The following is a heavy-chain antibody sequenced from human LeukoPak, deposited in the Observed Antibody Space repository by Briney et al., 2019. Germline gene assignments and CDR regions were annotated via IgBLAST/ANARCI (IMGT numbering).Heavy chain of an antibody. J-gene: IGHJ3*02. CDR1: GGSISSGNYY. CDR3: ARDRTSGGYRSTNSDAFDI. CDR2: IYTSGST. V-gene: IGHV4-61*02. D-gene: IGHD6-19*01. Sequence: SETLSLTCTVSGGSISSGNYYWSWLRQPAGKGLEWIGRIYTSGSTNYNPSLKSRVTISVDTSKNQFSLKLSSVTAADTAVYYCARDRTSGGYRSTNSDAFDIWGQGTMVTVSS.